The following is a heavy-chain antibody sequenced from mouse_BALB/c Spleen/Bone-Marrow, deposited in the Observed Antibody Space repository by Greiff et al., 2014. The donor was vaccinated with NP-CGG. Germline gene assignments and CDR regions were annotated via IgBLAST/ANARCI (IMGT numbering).Heavy chain of an antibody. D-gene: IGHD1-1*01. Sequence: QVQLQQSGPELVKPGASVEISCTGSGYAFSSSWMNWVKQRPGQGLEWIGRIYPGDGDTSSNGRFKGKATLTADRSSNTAYMQLSSLTSVDSAVYFCARSAYYGSSYGAMDYWGQGTSVTVSS. CDR1: GYAFSSSW. CDR2: IYPGDGDT. J-gene: IGHJ4*01. CDR3: ARSAYYGSSYGAMDY. V-gene: IGHV1-82*01.